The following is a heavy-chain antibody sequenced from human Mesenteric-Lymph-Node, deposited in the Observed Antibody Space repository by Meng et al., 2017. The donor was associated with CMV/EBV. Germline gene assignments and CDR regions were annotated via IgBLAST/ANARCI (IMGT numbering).Heavy chain of an antibody. V-gene: IGHV1-18*01. D-gene: IGHD3-10*01. Sequence: ASVKVSCKASGYTFITYGISWVRQAPGQGLEWMGWSNAYNGNTNYAQKFQGRVSMTRDTSISTAYMDLTRLTSDDTAVYYCARAPEEAYYYGSGSYYIDHWGQGSPVTVSS. CDR2: SNAYNGNT. CDR1: GYTFITYG. CDR3: ARAPEEAYYYGSGSYYIDH. J-gene: IGHJ4*02.